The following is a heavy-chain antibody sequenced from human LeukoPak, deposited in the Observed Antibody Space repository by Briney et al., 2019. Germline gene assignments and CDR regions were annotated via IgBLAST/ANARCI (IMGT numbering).Heavy chain of an antibody. D-gene: IGHD5-12*01. Sequence: GGSLRLSCAASGFVFSSYAVHWVRQAPGKGLEWVAVISYDGSNKFYADSVKGRFTISRDNSKNTLYLQMNTLSAEDTSVYYCASPRLGVGSGSAVWGQGTLVTVSS. V-gene: IGHV3-30-3*01. CDR1: GFVFSSYA. J-gene: IGHJ4*02. CDR3: ASPRLGVGSGSAV. CDR2: ISYDGSNK.